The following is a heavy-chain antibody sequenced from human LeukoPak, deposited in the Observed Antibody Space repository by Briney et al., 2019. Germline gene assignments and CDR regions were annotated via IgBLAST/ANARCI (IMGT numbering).Heavy chain of an antibody. CDR3: AESITIFGVALDSWFDP. J-gene: IGHJ5*02. Sequence: SVKVSCKASGGTFSSYAISWVRQAPGQGLEWMGGIIPIFGTANYAQKFQGRVTITADESTSTAYMELSSLRSEDTAVYYCAESITIFGVALDSWFDPWGQGTLVTVSS. D-gene: IGHD3-3*01. V-gene: IGHV1-69*13. CDR2: IIPIFGTA. CDR1: GGTFSSYA.